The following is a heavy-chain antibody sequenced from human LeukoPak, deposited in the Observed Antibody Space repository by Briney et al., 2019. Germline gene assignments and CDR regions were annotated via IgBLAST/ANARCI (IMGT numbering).Heavy chain of an antibody. D-gene: IGHD3-16*01. J-gene: IGHJ4*02. CDR1: GGSVDSSTCY. CDR3: ARRLRPGDYFDY. Sequence: SETLSLTCTVSGGSVDSSTCYWGWIRQPPGKGLEWIGSSYNSGSTYRNPSLSSRVTIFADMSKNQFSLKLTSVTAADTAVYYCARRLRPGDYFDYWGQGILVTVSS. V-gene: IGHV4-39*01. CDR2: SYNSGST.